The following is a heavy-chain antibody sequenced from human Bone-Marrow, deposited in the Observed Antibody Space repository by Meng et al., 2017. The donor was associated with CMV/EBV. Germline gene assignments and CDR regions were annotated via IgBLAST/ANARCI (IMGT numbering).Heavy chain of an antibody. CDR1: GGTFSSYT. CDR3: ARGPDDYNSLGWFYP. D-gene: IGHD5-24*01. V-gene: IGHV1-18*01. Sequence: AAAKVSCKASGGTFSSYTISWVRQAPGQGLEWMGWISAYNGNTNYAQKLQGRVTMTTDTSTSKAYMKLRSLRSDDTAVYYCARGPDDYNSLGWFYPWGQGTLVTASS. J-gene: IGHJ5*02. CDR2: ISAYNGNT.